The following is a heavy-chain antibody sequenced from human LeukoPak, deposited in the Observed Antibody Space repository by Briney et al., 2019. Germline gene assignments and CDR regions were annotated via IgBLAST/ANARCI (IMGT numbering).Heavy chain of an antibody. D-gene: IGHD4-11*01. CDR1: GFTFISYA. CDR3: ARDHYSNYLDY. Sequence: GGSLRLSCAASGFTFISYAMSWVRQAPGKGLEWVSTISGSGVNTYYADSVKGRFTISRDNSNNALYLQMNSLRAEDTAVYYCARDHYSNYLDYWGQGTLVTVSS. J-gene: IGHJ4*02. CDR2: ISGSGVNT. V-gene: IGHV3-23*01.